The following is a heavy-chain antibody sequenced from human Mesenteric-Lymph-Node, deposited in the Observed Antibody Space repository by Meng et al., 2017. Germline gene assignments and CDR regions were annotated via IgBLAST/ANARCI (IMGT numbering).Heavy chain of an antibody. D-gene: IGHD6-13*01. CDR3: ARGGGNSWYIDY. CDR2: INHSGST. Sequence: QVQLQQWGTGLLKPSETRSLNGAVHGGSFSGYYWSWIRQPPGKGLEWIGEINHSGSTNYNPSLKSRVTISVDTSKNQFSLKLSSVTAADTAVYYCARGGGNSWYIDYWGQGTLVTVSS. V-gene: IGHV4-34*01. CDR1: GGSFSGYY. J-gene: IGHJ4*02.